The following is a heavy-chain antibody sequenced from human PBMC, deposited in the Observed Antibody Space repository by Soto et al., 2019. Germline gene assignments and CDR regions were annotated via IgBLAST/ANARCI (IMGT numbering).Heavy chain of an antibody. D-gene: IGHD2-2*01. J-gene: IGHJ5*02. V-gene: IGHV4-59*01. CDR2: IYYSGST. CDR3: ARVQYQLLYNWFDP. Sequence: SETLSLTCTVSGGSISSYYWSWIRQPPGKGLEWIGYIYYSGSTNYNPSLKSRVTISVDTSKNQFSLKLSSVTAADTAVYYCARVQYQLLYNWFDPWGQGTLVTVSS. CDR1: GGSISSYY.